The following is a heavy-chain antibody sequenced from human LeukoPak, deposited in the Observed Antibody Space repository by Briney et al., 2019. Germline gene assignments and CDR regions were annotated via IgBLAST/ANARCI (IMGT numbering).Heavy chain of an antibody. Sequence: GGSLRLSCAASGFTFSSYEMNWVRQAPGKGLEWVSYISSSGSTIYYADSVKGRFTISRDNAKNSLYLQMNSLRAEDTAVYYCARLLLWFGEYYFDYWGQGTLVTVSS. CDR1: GFTFSSYE. CDR3: ARLLLWFGEYYFDY. D-gene: IGHD3-10*01. J-gene: IGHJ4*02. V-gene: IGHV3-48*03. CDR2: ISSSGSTI.